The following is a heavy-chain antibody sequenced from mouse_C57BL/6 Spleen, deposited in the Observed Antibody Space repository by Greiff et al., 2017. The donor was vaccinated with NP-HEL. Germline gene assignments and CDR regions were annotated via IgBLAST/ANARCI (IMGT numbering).Heavy chain of an antibody. V-gene: IGHV1-4*01. Sequence: VKLMESGAELARPGASVKMSCKASGYTFTSYTMHWVKQRPGQGLEWIGYINPSSGYTKYNQKFKDKATLTADKSSSTAYMQLSSLTSEDSAVYYCARFYGSRYWYFDVWGTGTTVTVSS. J-gene: IGHJ1*03. D-gene: IGHD1-1*01. CDR2: INPSSGYT. CDR3: ARFYGSRYWYFDV. CDR1: GYTFTSYT.